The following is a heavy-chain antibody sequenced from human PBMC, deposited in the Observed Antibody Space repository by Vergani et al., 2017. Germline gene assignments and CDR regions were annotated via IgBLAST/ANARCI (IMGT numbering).Heavy chain of an antibody. D-gene: IGHD6-13*01. CDR1: GGSISSGSHY. Sequence: QVQLQESGPGLVKPSQTLSLTCTVSGGSISSGSHYWTWIRQPAGNGLEWIGRIHASGSTNYNSSLKSRVTISVHTSKNQFSLKLSSVTAADTAVYYCARDSSDWYTYNYYGMDVWGQGTTVTVSS. J-gene: IGHJ6*02. CDR3: ARDSSDWYTYNYYGMDV. CDR2: IHASGST. V-gene: IGHV4-61*02.